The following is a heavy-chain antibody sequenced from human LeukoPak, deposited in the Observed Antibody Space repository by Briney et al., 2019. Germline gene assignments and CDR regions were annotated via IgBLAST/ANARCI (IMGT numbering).Heavy chain of an antibody. Sequence: ASVKVSCKASGYTFTTYGISWVRQAPGQGLEWMGWISAYNGNTNFAQKLQGRVTMTTDTSTSTAYMELSSLRSEDTAVYYCAREGDTAMGPDYYYYGMDVWGQGTTVTVSS. CDR2: ISAYNGNT. V-gene: IGHV1-18*01. CDR1: GYTFTTYG. J-gene: IGHJ6*02. CDR3: AREGDTAMGPDYYYYGMDV. D-gene: IGHD5-18*01.